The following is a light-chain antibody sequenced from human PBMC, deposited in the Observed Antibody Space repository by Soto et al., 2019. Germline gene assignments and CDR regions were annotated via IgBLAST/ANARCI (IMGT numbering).Light chain of an antibody. V-gene: IGKV1-5*01. CDR3: QQYNSYSPPT. CDR2: DAS. Sequence: DIQMTQSPSALSASVGDRVTITCRASQSISKWLAWYQQKPGKAPKLLIYDASSLESGVPSRFSGSGSGTEFTITISSLQPDDVATSYCQQYNSYSPPTFGQGTKVEIK. J-gene: IGKJ1*01. CDR1: QSISKW.